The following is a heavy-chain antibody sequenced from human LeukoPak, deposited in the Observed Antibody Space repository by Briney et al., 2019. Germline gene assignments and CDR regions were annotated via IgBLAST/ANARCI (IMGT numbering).Heavy chain of an antibody. J-gene: IGHJ4*02. CDR2: TYYRSKWYN. Sequence: SQTLSLTCAISGDSVSSNSAAWNWIRQSPSRGLEWLGRTYYRSKWYNDYAVSVKSRITLNPDTSKNQFYLQLNSVTPEDTAVYYCARTLRARKNFDYWGQGTLVTVSS. V-gene: IGHV6-1*01. CDR1: GDSVSSNSAA. D-gene: IGHD3-16*01. CDR3: ARTLRARKNFDY.